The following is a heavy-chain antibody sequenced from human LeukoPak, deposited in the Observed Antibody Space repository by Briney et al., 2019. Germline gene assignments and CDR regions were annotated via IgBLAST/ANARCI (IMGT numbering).Heavy chain of an antibody. J-gene: IGHJ4*02. Sequence: GGSLRLSCAASGFSFSSYAMSWVRQAPGKGLEWVATISGSGGSTYYADSVKGRFTISRDNSKNTMYLQLNSLRAEDTAVYYCARKVTVGSTPFDYWGQGTLVTVSS. CDR1: GFSFSSYA. V-gene: IGHV3-23*01. CDR2: ISGSGGST. CDR3: ARKVTVGSTPFDY. D-gene: IGHD1-26*01.